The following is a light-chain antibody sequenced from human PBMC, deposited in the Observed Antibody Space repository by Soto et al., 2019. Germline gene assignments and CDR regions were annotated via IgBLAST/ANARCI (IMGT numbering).Light chain of an antibody. Sequence: DIQMTQSPSSLSACVGDRVTITCRASQNIATYLNWYQQTPGKAPKLLIYTASTLQSGVPSRFSGSGSGTDFTLTISSLQPEDFATYYCQQANSFPITFGQGTRLEI. CDR3: QQANSFPIT. V-gene: IGKV1-39*01. CDR1: QNIATY. CDR2: TAS. J-gene: IGKJ5*01.